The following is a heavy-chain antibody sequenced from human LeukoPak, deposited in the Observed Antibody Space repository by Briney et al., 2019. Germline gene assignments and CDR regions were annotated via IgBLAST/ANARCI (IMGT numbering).Heavy chain of an antibody. Sequence: SVKVSCKASGGTFSSYAISWVRQAPGQGLEWMGGIIPIFGTANYAQKFQGRVTITADESTSTAYTELSSLRSEDTAVYYCAREGYCSGGSCYSRWFDPWGQGTLVTVSS. J-gene: IGHJ5*02. V-gene: IGHV1-69*01. CDR3: AREGYCSGGSCYSRWFDP. D-gene: IGHD2-15*01. CDR1: GGTFSSYA. CDR2: IIPIFGTA.